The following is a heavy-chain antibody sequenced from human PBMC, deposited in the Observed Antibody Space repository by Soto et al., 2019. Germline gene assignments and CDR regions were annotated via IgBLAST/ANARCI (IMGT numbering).Heavy chain of an antibody. D-gene: IGHD6-25*01. CDR2: ISYDGGNK. CDR3: SKKFSKYSSGLGY. CDR1: GFTFSSYA. Sequence: QVQLVESGGGVVQPGRSLRLSCAASGFTFSSYAIHWVRQAPGKGLKWVAVISYDGGNKYYADSVKGRFTISRDNSKNTLYPQMNSPRAADTAVYYCSKKFSKYSSGLGYWGQGTLVTVSS. V-gene: IGHV3-30-3*01. J-gene: IGHJ4*02.